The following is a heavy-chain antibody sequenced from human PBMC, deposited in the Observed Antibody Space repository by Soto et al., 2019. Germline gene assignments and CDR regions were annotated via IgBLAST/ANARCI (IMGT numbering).Heavy chain of an antibody. Sequence: QVQLVESGGGVVQPGRSLRLSCAASGFTFSSYAMHWVRQAPGKGLEWVAVISYDGSNKYYADSVKGRFTISRDNSKNTLYLQMNSLRAEDTAVYYCARDVLDCPKPGAPISNDYWSQGTLVTVSS. J-gene: IGHJ4*02. CDR2: ISYDGSNK. D-gene: IGHD2-21*01. CDR1: GFTFSSYA. CDR3: ARDVLDCPKPGAPISNDY. V-gene: IGHV3-30-3*01.